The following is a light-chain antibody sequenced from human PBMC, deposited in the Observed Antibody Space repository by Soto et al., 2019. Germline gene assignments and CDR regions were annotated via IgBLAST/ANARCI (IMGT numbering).Light chain of an antibody. Sequence: EIVLTQSPATLSLSPGERATLSCRAGQSVTTSLAWYQQRPGQAPRLLIYDASNRATGIPARFSGSGSGTDFTLTISSLEPEDFAVYYCQQRRNWPLFTFGPGTRLEIK. CDR3: QQRRNWPLFT. V-gene: IGKV3-11*01. CDR1: QSVTTS. J-gene: IGKJ2*01. CDR2: DAS.